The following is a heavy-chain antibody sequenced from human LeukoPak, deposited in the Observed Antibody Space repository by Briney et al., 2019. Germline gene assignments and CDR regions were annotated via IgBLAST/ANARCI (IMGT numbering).Heavy chain of an antibody. Sequence: GGSLRLSCVASGFTLRRYAMSWVRQAPGKGLEWVSSNSGSGDTTYYADSVKGRFTISRDNSKNTLYLQMNSLRAEDTAIYYCANGPGSGNYFGLFYFDYWGQGALVTVSS. J-gene: IGHJ4*02. CDR2: NSGSGDTT. CDR3: ANGPGSGNYFGLFYFDY. D-gene: IGHD3-10*01. V-gene: IGHV3-23*01. CDR1: GFTLRRYA.